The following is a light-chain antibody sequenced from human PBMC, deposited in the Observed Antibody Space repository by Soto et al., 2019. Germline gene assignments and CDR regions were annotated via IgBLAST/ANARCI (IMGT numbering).Light chain of an antibody. CDR3: AAWDDSLNAFV. Sequence: QSVLTQSPSASGTPGQRVTISCSGSSSNIGGNTVNWYQQLPGTAPKLLIYGNDQRPSGVPGRFSGSKSGTSASLAISGLQSEDEADYYCAAWDDSLNAFVFGTGTKLTVL. J-gene: IGLJ1*01. V-gene: IGLV1-44*01. CDR2: GND. CDR1: SSNIGGNT.